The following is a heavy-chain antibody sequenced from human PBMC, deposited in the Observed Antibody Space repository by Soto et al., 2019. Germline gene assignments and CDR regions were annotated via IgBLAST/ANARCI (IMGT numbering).Heavy chain of an antibody. Sequence: QKIYCKGSGYSFTSYLISWVRQMPVKGLDWMGRIDPSDAYTNYSPSFQGHVTISADKSLSTAYLQWSSLKASDTAMYYCARVVPAAIDYYGMDVWGQGTTVTVSS. CDR2: IDPSDAYT. D-gene: IGHD2-2*01. V-gene: IGHV5-10-1*01. J-gene: IGHJ6*02. CDR3: ARVVPAAIDYYGMDV. CDR1: GYSFTSYL.